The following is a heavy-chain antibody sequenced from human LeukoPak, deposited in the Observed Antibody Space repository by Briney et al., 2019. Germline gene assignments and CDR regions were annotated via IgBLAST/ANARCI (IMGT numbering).Heavy chain of an antibody. CDR2: IYYSGST. Sequence: SETLSLTCTVSGGSISSYYWSWIRQPPGKGLEWIGYIYYSGSTNYNPSLKSRVTISVDTSKNQFSLKLSSVTAADTAVYYCARDPPITMVRGVIDYFDYWGQGTLVTVSS. CDR3: ARDPPITMVRGVIDYFDY. J-gene: IGHJ4*02. V-gene: IGHV4-59*12. CDR1: GGSISSYY. D-gene: IGHD3-10*01.